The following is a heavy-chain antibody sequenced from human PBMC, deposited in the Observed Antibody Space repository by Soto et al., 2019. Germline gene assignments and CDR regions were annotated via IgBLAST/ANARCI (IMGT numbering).Heavy chain of an antibody. Sequence: ASVKVACKASGYPFTSYAMHWVRQAPRQRLEWMGWINAGNGNTKYSQKFQGRVTITRDTSASTAYMELRSLRSEDTAVYYCASTGYSSGWYGGYYYYYGMDVWGQGTTVTVSS. V-gene: IGHV1-3*01. CDR1: GYPFTSYA. J-gene: IGHJ6*02. D-gene: IGHD6-19*01. CDR3: ASTGYSSGWYGGYYYYYGMDV. CDR2: INAGNGNT.